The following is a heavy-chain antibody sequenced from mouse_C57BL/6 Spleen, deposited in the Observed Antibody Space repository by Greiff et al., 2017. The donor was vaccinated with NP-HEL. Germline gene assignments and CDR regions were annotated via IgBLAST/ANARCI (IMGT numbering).Heavy chain of an antibody. V-gene: IGHV1-22*01. CDR3: ASHYGSSPFAY. D-gene: IGHD1-1*01. J-gene: IGHJ3*01. Sequence: VQLQQSGPELVKPGASVKMSCKASGYTFTDYNMHWVKQSHGKSLEWIGYINPDNGGTSYNQKFKGKATLTVNKSSSTAYMELRSLTSEDSAVYYCASHYGSSPFAYWGQGTLVTVSA. CDR2: INPDNGGT. CDR1: GYTFTDYN.